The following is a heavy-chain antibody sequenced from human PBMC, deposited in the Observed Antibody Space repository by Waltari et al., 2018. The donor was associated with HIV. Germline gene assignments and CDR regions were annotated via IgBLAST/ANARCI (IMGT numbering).Heavy chain of an antibody. J-gene: IGHJ4*02. CDR1: GFTFSSYG. D-gene: IGHD3-10*01. V-gene: IGHV3-30*18. Sequence: QVQLVESGGGVVQPGRALRLSCAASGFTFSSYGMNWVRQAPGKGLEWVDVVTYDGSNKYYADSVKGRFTISRDNSNNTLYLQMNSLRAEDTAVYYCAKDPRILLWFGESYYFDYWGQGTLVTVSS. CDR3: AKDPRILLWFGESYYFDY. CDR2: VTYDGSNK.